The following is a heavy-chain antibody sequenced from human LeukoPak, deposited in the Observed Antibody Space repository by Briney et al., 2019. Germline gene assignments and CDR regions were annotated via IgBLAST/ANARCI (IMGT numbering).Heavy chain of an antibody. D-gene: IGHD2-15*01. CDR1: GFAFSTYW. CDR3: ARDVGYQVDY. J-gene: IGHJ4*02. CDR2: IKSDGSST. Sequence: PGGSLRLSCAASGFAFSTYWMHWVRHAPGKGLVWVSLIKSDGSSTNYADSVKGRFTISRDNAKNTLYLQMNSLRAEDTAVYYCARDVGYQVDYWGQGTLVTVSS. V-gene: IGHV3-74*01.